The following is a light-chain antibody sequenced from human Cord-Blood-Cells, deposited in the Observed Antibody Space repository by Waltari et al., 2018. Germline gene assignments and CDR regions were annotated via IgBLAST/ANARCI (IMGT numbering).Light chain of an antibody. CDR2: DVS. CDR3: CSYAGSYTLV. CDR1: SSDVGGYNY. V-gene: IGLV2-11*01. J-gene: IGLJ2*01. Sequence: QSALTPPRSVSGSPGQSVTISCTGTSSDVGGYNYVSLYQQPPGKAPKLMIYDVSKRPSGVPDRFSGSKSGNTASLTISGLQAEDEADYYCCSYAGSYTLVFGGGTKLTVL.